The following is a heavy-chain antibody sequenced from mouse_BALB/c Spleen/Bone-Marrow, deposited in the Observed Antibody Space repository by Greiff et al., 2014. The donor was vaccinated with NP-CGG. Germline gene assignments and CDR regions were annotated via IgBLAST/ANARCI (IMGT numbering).Heavy chain of an antibody. D-gene: IGHD2-14*01. Sequence: FQLQQPGPELVKPGASMRMSCKASGYTFTDSYMKWVKQSHGKSLEWIGDINPKNGDTFYSQEFKGKATLTVDKSSSTAYMQLDSLTSEDSAVYYCTMGVRLYWFFDVWGAGTTVTVSS. V-gene: IGHV1-26*01. CDR2: INPKNGDT. J-gene: IGHJ1*01. CDR1: GYTFTDSY. CDR3: TMGVRLYWFFDV.